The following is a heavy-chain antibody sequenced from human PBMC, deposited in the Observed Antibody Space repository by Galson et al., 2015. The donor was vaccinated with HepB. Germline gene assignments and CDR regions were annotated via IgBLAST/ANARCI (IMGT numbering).Heavy chain of an antibody. D-gene: IGHD6-13*01. Sequence: SVKGRFTVSRDNAKNSLYLQMNSLRAEDTGVYYCARALGSSWYFDYWGQGTLVTVSS. CDR3: ARALGSSWYFDY. J-gene: IGHJ4*02. V-gene: IGHV3-11*06.